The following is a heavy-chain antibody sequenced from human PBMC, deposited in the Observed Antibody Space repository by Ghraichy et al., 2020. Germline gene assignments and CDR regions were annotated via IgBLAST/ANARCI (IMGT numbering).Heavy chain of an antibody. Sequence: AGSLRLSCAASGFTFTDHFMDWVRQAPGKGLEWVGRCRNKASSYTTDYAASVKGRFTISRDDSKNSVYLQMNSLKTEDTAVYYCARDFYGAGDYWGQGTLVTVSS. V-gene: IGHV3-72*01. J-gene: IGHJ4*02. CDR1: GFTFTDHF. CDR2: CRNKASSYTT. CDR3: ARDFYGAGDY. D-gene: IGHD3-10*01.